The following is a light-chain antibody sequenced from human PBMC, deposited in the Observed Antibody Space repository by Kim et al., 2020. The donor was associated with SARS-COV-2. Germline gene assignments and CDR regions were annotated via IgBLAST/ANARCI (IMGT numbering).Light chain of an antibody. CDR3: QSYDSSLSGYV. V-gene: IGLV1-40*01. Sequence: QRVTIACTGSSSNIGAGYDVHWYQQLPGTAPKLLIYGNSNRPSGVPDRFSGSKSGTSASLAITGLQAEDEADYYCQSYDSSLSGYVFGTGTKVTVL. CDR2: GNS. J-gene: IGLJ1*01. CDR1: SSNIGAGYD.